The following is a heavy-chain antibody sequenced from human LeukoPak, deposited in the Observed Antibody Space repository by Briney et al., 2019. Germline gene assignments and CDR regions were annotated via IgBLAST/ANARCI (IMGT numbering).Heavy chain of an antibody. D-gene: IGHD3-10*01. CDR3: ARASVLLSSDY. CDR2: VYYTGST. CDR1: GGSISSYY. V-gene: IGHV4-59*08. Sequence: SETLSLTCTVSGGSISSYYWSWVRQPPGKGLEWIGFVYYTGSTNYSPSLKSRVTISVDTSKNQFSLKLSSVTAADTAVYYCARASVLLSSDYWGQGTLVTVSS. J-gene: IGHJ4*02.